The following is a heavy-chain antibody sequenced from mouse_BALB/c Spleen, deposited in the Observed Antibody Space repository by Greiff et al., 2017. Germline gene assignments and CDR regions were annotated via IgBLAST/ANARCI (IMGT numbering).Heavy chain of an antibody. V-gene: IGHV1-66*01. D-gene: IGHD2-14*01. J-gene: IGHJ4*01. Sequence: QVQLQQSGPELVKPGASVKISCKASGYSFTSYYIHWVKQRPGQGLEWIGWIFPGSGNTKYNEKFKGKATLTADTSSSTAYMQLSSLTSEDSAVYFCARGYRYDADYAMDYWGQGTSVTVSS. CDR2: IFPGSGNT. CDR3: ARGYRYDADYAMDY. CDR1: GYSFTSYY.